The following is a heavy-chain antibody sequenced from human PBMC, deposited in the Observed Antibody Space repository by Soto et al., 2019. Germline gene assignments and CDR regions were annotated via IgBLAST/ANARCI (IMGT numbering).Heavy chain of an antibody. D-gene: IGHD6-6*01. V-gene: IGHV3-7*01. CDR1: GFTFSRYW. J-gene: IGHJ5*02. CDR3: ARSIAARLNWFDP. Sequence: EVQLVESGGGLVQPGGSLRLSCTASGFTFSRYWMSWVRQAPGKGLEWVANIKQDGSEKYYVDSVKGRFTISRDNAKNSLKLQMNSLRAEDTAVYYCARSIAARLNWFDPWGQGTLVTVSS. CDR2: IKQDGSEK.